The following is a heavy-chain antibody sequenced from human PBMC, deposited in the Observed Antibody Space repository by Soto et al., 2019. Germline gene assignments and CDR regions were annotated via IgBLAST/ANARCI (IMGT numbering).Heavy chain of an antibody. CDR3: ARRRWLQPYYFDY. CDR1: GGSISSSNW. J-gene: IGHJ4*02. D-gene: IGHD5-12*01. V-gene: IGHV4-4*02. Sequence: SETLSLTCAVSGGSISSSNWWSWVRQPPGKGLEWIGEIYHSGSTNYNPSLKSRVTISVDKSKNQFSLKLSSVTAADTAVYYCARRRWLQPYYFDYWGQGTLVTVSS. CDR2: IYHSGST.